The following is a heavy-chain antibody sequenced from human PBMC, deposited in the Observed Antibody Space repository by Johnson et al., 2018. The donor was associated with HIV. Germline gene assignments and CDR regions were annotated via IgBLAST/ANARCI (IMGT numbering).Heavy chain of an antibody. CDR2: ISSHGGST. V-gene: IGHV3-64*01. CDR1: GLIFSSYA. D-gene: IGHD5-24*01. CDR3: ARGGLEMATITDAFDI. Sequence: VQLVESGGGLVQPGGSLRLSCAVSGLIFSSYAMHWVRQAPGKGLEYISTISSHGGSTYYATSVKGGLTISRDNSKNTRYLQMGSLRAEDMAVYYCARGGLEMATITDAFDIWGQGTMVTVSS. J-gene: IGHJ3*02.